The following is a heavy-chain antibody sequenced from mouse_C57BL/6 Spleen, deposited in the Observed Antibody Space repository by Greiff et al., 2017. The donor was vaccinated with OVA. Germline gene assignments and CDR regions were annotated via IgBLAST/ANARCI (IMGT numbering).Heavy chain of an antibody. CDR3: ARHYYGSSDYFDY. D-gene: IGHD1-1*01. Sequence: EVQLQQSGAELVRPGSSVKMSCKTSGYTFTSYGINWVKQRPGQGLDLIGYIYIGNGYTEYNEKFKGKATLTSDTSSSTAYMQRSSLTSEDSAIYFCARHYYGSSDYFDYWGQGTTLTVSS. CDR1: GYTFTSYG. J-gene: IGHJ2*01. CDR2: IYIGNGYT. V-gene: IGHV1-58*01.